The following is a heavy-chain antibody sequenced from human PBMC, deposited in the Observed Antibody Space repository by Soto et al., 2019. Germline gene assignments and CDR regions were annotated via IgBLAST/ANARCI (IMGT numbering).Heavy chain of an antibody. CDR1: GCSMSSYY. V-gene: IGHV4-59*01. CDR2: VYYSGSS. J-gene: IGHJ5*02. CDR3: ARDITLTP. D-gene: IGHD3-22*01. Sequence: LSLTCIVSGCSMSSYYWSWVRQPPGKGLEWIGSVYYSGSSNYNPSLKSRVTISVDTSKNQFSLKLTSVTAADTAIYYCARDITLTPWGQGTLVTVSS.